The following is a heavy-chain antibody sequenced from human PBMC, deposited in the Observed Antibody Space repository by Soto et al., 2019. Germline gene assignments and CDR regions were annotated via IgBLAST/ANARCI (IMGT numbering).Heavy chain of an antibody. Sequence: QVQLQQWGAGLLKPSETLSLTCAVYGGSFSGYYWSWIRQPPGKGLEWIGEINHSGSTNYNPSLKSRVTISVDTSKNQFSLKLSSVTAADTAVYYCAYRVAGQYNWFDPWGQGTLVTVSS. CDR3: AYRVAGQYNWFDP. J-gene: IGHJ5*02. D-gene: IGHD6-19*01. CDR1: GGSFSGYY. CDR2: INHSGST. V-gene: IGHV4-34*01.